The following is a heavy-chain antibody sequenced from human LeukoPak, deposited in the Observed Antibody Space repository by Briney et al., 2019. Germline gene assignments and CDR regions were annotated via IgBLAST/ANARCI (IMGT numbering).Heavy chain of an antibody. V-gene: IGHV3-7*03. D-gene: IGHD6-13*01. CDR1: GITFSSYW. J-gene: IGHJ3*02. CDR2: IKEDGSEK. CDR3: AKVLSSSWYDPMDFDI. Sequence: GGSLRLSYAASGITFSSYWMTWVRRAPGKGLEWGASIKEDGSEKYYVDSVKGRFTISRDNAKNSQYLQMNSLRAEDTAVYYCAKVLSSSWYDPMDFDIWGQGTMVTVSS.